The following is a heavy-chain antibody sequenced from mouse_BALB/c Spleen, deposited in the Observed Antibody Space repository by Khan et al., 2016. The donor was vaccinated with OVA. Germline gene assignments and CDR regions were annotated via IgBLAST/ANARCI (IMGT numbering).Heavy chain of an antibody. V-gene: IGHV9-3-1*01. CDR3: ASGGYWYFDV. J-gene: IGHJ1*01. Sequence: QIQLVQSGPEVKKLGETVKISCKASGYSFTNYGMNWVRQAPGKGLKWMGWINTHTGEPTYADDFKGRFAFSLETSASTAYLQINNLKNEDTATYFCASGGYWYFDVWGAGTTVTVSS. CDR1: GYSFTNYG. D-gene: IGHD1-1*02. CDR2: INTHTGEP.